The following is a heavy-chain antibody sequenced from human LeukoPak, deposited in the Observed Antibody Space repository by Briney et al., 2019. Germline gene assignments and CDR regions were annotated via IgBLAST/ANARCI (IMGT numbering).Heavy chain of an antibody. Sequence: PSETLSLTCTVSGGSINNYYWSWIRQPPGKGLEWIGYIYYRGSTDYNPSLKSRVTFSVDTSKNQFSLKLNSVTAADTAVYYCARGGDYGDLRYFDYWGQGTLVTVSS. CDR3: ARGGDYGDLRYFDY. CDR1: GGSINNYY. CDR2: IYYRGST. V-gene: IGHV4-59*01. J-gene: IGHJ4*02. D-gene: IGHD4-17*01.